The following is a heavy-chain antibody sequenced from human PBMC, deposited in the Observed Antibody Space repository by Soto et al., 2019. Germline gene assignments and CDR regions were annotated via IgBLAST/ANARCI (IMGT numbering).Heavy chain of an antibody. J-gene: IGHJ5*02. V-gene: IGHV6-1*01. D-gene: IGHD6-13*01. CDR2: TYYRSKWYN. CDR3: AREKRKSDRSSWHLNRFDP. CDR1: GGSVSSNSAA. Sequence: SQPPLPPFAMSGGSVSSNSAACNGRRQSPSRGPELLGRTYYRSKWYNDYAVSVKSRITINPDTSKNQFSLQLNSVTPEDTAVYYCAREKRKSDRSSWHLNRFDPRGQGTLVTVAS.